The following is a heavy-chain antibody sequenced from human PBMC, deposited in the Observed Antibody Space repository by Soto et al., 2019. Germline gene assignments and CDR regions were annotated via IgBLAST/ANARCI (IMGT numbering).Heavy chain of an antibody. D-gene: IGHD3-16*02. V-gene: IGHV1-18*01. J-gene: IGHJ3*02. CDR3: ARDFPTVISGGRAFDI. CDR1: GYIFSSCG. Sequence: QVQLVQSGAEVKKPGASVNVSCKASGYIFSSCGINWVRQAPGQGLEWMGWISAYNGNTNYAQSLQGRVTMTTDTSTNTAYMELKSLKSDDTAVYYCARDFPTVISGGRAFDIWGQGTMVTVSS. CDR2: ISAYNGNT.